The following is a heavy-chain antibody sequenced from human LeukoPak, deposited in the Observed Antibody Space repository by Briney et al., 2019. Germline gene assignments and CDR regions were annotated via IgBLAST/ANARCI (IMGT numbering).Heavy chain of an antibody. CDR2: IYYSGST. CDR1: GGSISSGDYY. CDR3: ARGAHYFDY. Sequence: SETLSLTCAVSGGSISSGDYYWSWIRQPPGKGLEWIGYIYYSGSTYYNPSLKSRVTTSVDTSKNQFSLKLTSVTAADTAVYYCARGAHYFDYWGQGALVTVSS. J-gene: IGHJ4*02. V-gene: IGHV4-30-4*02.